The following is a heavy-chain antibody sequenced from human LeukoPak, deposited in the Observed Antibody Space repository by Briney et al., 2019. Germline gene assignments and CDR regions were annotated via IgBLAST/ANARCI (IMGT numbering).Heavy chain of an antibody. CDR3: AKDMEQWLVYYYYGMDV. CDR1: GFTFSSFA. CDR2: ISASGYST. D-gene: IGHD6-19*01. J-gene: IGHJ6*02. Sequence: PGGSLRLSCAASGFTFSSFAMGWVRQAPGKGLEWVSPISASGYSTNYADSVKGRFTISRDNSKNTLYLQMNSLRAEDTAVYYCAKDMEQWLVYYYYGMDVWGQGTTVTVSS. V-gene: IGHV3-23*01.